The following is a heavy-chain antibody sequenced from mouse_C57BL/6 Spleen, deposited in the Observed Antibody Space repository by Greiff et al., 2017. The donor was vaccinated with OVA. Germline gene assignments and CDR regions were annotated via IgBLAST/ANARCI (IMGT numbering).Heavy chain of an antibody. CDR1: GFSFNTYA. CDR2: IRSKSNNYAT. Sequence: EVQVVESGGGLVQPKGSLKLSCAASGFSFNTYAMNWVRQAPGKGLEWVARIRSKSNNYATYYADSVKDRFTISRDDSESMLYLQMNNLKTEDTAMYYCVSHYEGGYYAMDYWGQGTSVTVSS. CDR3: VSHYEGGYYAMDY. J-gene: IGHJ4*01. D-gene: IGHD2-3*01. V-gene: IGHV10-1*01.